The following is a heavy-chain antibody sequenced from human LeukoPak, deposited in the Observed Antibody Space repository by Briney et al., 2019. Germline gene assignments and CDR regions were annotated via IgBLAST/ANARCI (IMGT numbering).Heavy chain of an antibody. Sequence: SETPSLTCAVSGGSITNYYWSCLRQPPGKGLEWIGYIHHSGSTKYNPSLKGRVSISADTSRSQFSLKLTSVTAADAAVYYCTTGGGYLTDYWGQGTLVTVSS. V-gene: IGHV4-59*01. CDR2: IHHSGST. CDR3: TTGGGYLTDY. CDR1: GGSITNYY. J-gene: IGHJ4*02. D-gene: IGHD3-16*01.